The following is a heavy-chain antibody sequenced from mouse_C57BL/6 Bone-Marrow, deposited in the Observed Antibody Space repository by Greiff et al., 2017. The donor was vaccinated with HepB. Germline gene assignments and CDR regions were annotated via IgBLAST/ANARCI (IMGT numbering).Heavy chain of an antibody. CDR1: GFTFSDYG. Sequence: EVKLVESGGGLVQPGGSLKLSCAASGFTFSDYGMAWVRQAPRKGPEWVAFISNLAYSIYYADTVTGRFTISRENAKNTLYLEMSSLRSEDTAMYYCARQNYGYDGGYAMDYWGQGTSVTVSS. V-gene: IGHV5-15*01. J-gene: IGHJ4*01. D-gene: IGHD2-2*01. CDR2: ISNLAYSI. CDR3: ARQNYGYDGGYAMDY.